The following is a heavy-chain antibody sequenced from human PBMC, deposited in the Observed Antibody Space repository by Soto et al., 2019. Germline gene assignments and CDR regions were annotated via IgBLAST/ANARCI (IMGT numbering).Heavy chain of an antibody. J-gene: IGHJ5*02. D-gene: IGHD5-18*01. CDR3: ARSLYSYGVRFDP. CDR1: GGSISTYY. Sequence: QVQLQESGPGMVKPSETLSLTCTVSGGSISTYYWSWIRQPPGEGLEWIGYIYYSGSTNYNPSLKSQDTISVDTSKNQFSLKLSSVTAADTAVYYCARSLYSYGVRFDPWGQGTLVTVSS. V-gene: IGHV4-59*01. CDR2: IYYSGST.